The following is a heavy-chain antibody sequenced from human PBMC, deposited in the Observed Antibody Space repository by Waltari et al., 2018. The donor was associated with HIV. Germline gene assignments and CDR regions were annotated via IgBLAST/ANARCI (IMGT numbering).Heavy chain of an antibody. V-gene: IGHV3-21*01. CDR2: IRARGGDI. D-gene: IGHD1-7*01. Sequence: EVQLVESGGGLVKPGGSLRLSCAASGFSFTSYTMAWVRQAPGKGLGWVSSIRARGGDINYADSVMGRFTISRDPAKNSLFLQMNSLRVEDTAVYYCAKDGLGLTLSPGPRGFDFWGRGTLVTVSS. CDR3: AKDGLGLTLSPGPRGFDF. CDR1: GFSFTSYT. J-gene: IGHJ4*02.